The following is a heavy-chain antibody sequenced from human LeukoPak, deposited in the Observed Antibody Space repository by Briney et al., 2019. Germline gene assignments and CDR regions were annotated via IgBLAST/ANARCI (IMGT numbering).Heavy chain of an antibody. Sequence: SETLSLTCTVSGYSISSGYYWGWIRQPPGKGLEWIGSIYHSGSTYYNPSLKSRVTISVDTSKNQFSLKLSSVTAADTAVYYCARGERLGPDFWGQGTLVTVSS. V-gene: IGHV4-38-2*02. CDR1: GYSISSGYY. CDR2: IYHSGST. CDR3: ARGERLGPDF. J-gene: IGHJ4*02. D-gene: IGHD1-1*01.